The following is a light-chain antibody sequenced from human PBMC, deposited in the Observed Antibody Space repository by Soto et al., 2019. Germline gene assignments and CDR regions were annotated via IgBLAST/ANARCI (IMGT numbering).Light chain of an antibody. CDR1: QSVLHSTNNKNY. Sequence: DIVMTQSPDSLDVSLGERATINCKSSQSVLHSTNNKNYLAWYQQKPGQPPKLLIYWASTRESGVPDRFSGSGSGTDFTLTISSLQAEDVAVYYCQQYYSTPPVTFGPGTKVDIK. CDR3: QQYYSTPPVT. CDR2: WAS. J-gene: IGKJ3*01. V-gene: IGKV4-1*01.